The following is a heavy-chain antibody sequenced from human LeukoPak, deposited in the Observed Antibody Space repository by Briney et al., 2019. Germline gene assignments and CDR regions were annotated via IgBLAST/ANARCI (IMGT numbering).Heavy chain of an antibody. V-gene: IGHV3-23*01. CDR3: AKSGYNRFDY. CDR1: GGPISSYY. Sequence: ETLSLTCTVSGGPISSYYWSWIRQPAGKGLEWVSTISGSGGSTYYADSVKGRFTISRDNSKSTLYLQINSLRAEDTAVYYCAKSGYNRFDYWGQGTLVTVSS. CDR2: ISGSGGST. J-gene: IGHJ4*02. D-gene: IGHD5-24*01.